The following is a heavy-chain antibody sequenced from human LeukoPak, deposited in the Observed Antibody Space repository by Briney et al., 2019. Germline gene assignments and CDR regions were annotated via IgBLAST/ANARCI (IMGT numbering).Heavy chain of an antibody. V-gene: IGHV5-51*01. Sequence: SGESLKISCKASGYSFTTYWIAWVRQMPGKGLEYMGIIYPGDSVTRYSPSFQGQVTISVDKSISTAYLQWSSLKASDTAMYYCTSPERFCSGGSCYSGPNLPFDYWGQGTPVTVSS. CDR1: GYSFTTYW. CDR3: TSPERFCSGGSCYSGPNLPFDY. CDR2: IYPGDSVT. J-gene: IGHJ4*02. D-gene: IGHD2-15*01.